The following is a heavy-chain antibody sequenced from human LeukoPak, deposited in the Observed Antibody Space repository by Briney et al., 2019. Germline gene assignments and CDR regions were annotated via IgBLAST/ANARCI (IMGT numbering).Heavy chain of an antibody. CDR1: GFTFSSYA. J-gene: IGHJ4*02. Sequence: VGSLRLSCSAPGFTFSSYAMHSVRQALGTRLEYVSAISSNGGITYYADSVKGRFTISRDNSKNTLYLQMSSLRAEDTAVYYCVKDSDPSGWYLVDYWGQGTLVTVSS. CDR2: ISSNGGIT. CDR3: VKDSDPSGWYLVDY. D-gene: IGHD6-19*01. V-gene: IGHV3-64D*06.